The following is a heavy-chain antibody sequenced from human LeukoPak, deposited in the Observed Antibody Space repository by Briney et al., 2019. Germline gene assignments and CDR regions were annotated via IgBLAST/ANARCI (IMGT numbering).Heavy chain of an antibody. CDR2: INPSGGST. Sequence: ASVKVSCKASGYTFTSYCMHWVRQAPGQGLEWMGIINPSGGSTSYAQKFQGRVTMTRDMSTSTVYMELSSLRSEDTAVYYCARMSYYDSSGDNWFDPWGQGTLVTVSS. J-gene: IGHJ5*02. CDR1: GYTFTSYC. D-gene: IGHD3-22*01. V-gene: IGHV1-46*01. CDR3: ARMSYYDSSGDNWFDP.